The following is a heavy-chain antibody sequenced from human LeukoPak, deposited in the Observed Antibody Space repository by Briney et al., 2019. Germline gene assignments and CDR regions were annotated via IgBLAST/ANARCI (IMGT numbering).Heavy chain of an antibody. J-gene: IGHJ3*02. D-gene: IGHD3-10*01. CDR2: IYHSGST. CDR1: GGAISSSNW. CDR3: ARAMVRGVSYAFDI. Sequence: SGTLSLTCAVSGGAISSSNWWSWVRQPPGKGLEWIGEIYHSGSTNYNPSLKSRVTISVDKSKNQFSLKLSSVTAADTAVYYCARAMVRGVSYAFDIWGQGTMVTVSS. V-gene: IGHV4-4*02.